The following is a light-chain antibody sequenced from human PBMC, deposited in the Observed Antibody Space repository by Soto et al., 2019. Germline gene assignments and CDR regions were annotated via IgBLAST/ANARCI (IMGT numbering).Light chain of an antibody. CDR1: QSVSSSY. Sequence: DIVLTQPPGTLSLSPGERATLSCRASQSVSSSYLAWYQQKPGQAPRLLIYGASSRATGIPERFIGSGSGTDFTLTISRLEPEDFAVYYCQQYGGSPKTFGQGTKVDIK. CDR2: GAS. V-gene: IGKV3-20*01. CDR3: QQYGGSPKT. J-gene: IGKJ1*01.